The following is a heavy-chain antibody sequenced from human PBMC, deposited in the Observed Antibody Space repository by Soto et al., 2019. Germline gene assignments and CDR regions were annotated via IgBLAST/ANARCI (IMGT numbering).Heavy chain of an antibody. J-gene: IGHJ3*02. V-gene: IGHV3-66*01. CDR1: GFTVSSNY. CDR3: ARMRLRFLEWGYQLGAFDI. Sequence: GGSLRLSCAASGFTVSSNYMSWVRQAPGKGLEWVSVIYSGGSTYYADSVKGRFTISRDNSKNTLYLQMNSLRAEDTAVYYCARMRLRFLEWGYQLGAFDIWGQGTMVTVSS. D-gene: IGHD3-3*01. CDR2: IYSGGST.